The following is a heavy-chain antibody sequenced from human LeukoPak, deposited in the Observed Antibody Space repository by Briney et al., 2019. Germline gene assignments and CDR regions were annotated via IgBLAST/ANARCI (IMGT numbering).Heavy chain of an antibody. J-gene: IGHJ4*02. V-gene: IGHV3-23*01. CDR2: LSGSGGST. Sequence: GGSLRLSCAASGFTFSSYAMSWVRHAPGKGLEWVSALSGSGGSTYYADSVKGRFTISRDNSRTPLYLQMNSLRAEDTAVYYCAKDSSQTPYYFDYWGQGTLVTVSS. CDR3: AKDSSQTPYYFDY. CDR1: GFTFSSYA.